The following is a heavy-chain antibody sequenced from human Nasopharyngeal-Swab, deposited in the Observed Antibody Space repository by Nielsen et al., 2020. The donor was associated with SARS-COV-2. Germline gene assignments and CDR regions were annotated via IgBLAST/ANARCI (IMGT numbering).Heavy chain of an antibody. CDR1: GYTFTGYY. CDR2: ISAYNGNT. D-gene: IGHD3-22*01. Sequence: ASVKVSCKASGYTFTGYYMHWVRQAPGQGLEWMGWISAYNGNTNYAQKLQGRVTMTTDTSTSTAYMELRSLGSDDTAVYYCARDIGHYYDSSGYLGYWGQGTLVTVSS. J-gene: IGHJ4*02. V-gene: IGHV1-18*04. CDR3: ARDIGHYYDSSGYLGY.